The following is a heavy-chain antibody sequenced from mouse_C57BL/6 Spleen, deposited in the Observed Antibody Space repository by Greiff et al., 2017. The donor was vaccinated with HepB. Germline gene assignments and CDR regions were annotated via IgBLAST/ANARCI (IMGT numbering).Heavy chain of an antibody. CDR1: GYTFTEYT. CDR3: ARHEERLGWFAY. J-gene: IGHJ3*01. V-gene: IGHV1-62-2*01. D-gene: IGHD3-2*02. CDR2: FYPGSGSI. Sequence: VKLMESGAELVKPGASVKLSCKASGYTFTEYTIHWVKQRSGQGLEWIGWFYPGSGSIKYNEKFKDKATLTADKSSSTVYMELSRLTSEDSAVYFCARHEERLGWFAYWGQGTLVTVSA.